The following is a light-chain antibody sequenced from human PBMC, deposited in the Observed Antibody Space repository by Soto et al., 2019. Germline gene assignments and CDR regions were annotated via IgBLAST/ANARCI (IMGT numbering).Light chain of an antibody. Sequence: DIQRTQSPSSLSASVGDRVTITCRASQGMSYYLAWYQQKPGKVPKLLIYAASTLQSGVPSRFSGSGSGTDFTLTISSLQPEDVATYYCQKYNSVPWTFGQGTKVEIK. CDR2: AAS. J-gene: IGKJ1*01. V-gene: IGKV1-27*01. CDR3: QKYNSVPWT. CDR1: QGMSYY.